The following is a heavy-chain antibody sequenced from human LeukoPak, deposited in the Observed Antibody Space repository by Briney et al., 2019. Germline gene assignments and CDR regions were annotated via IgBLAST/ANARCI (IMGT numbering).Heavy chain of an antibody. J-gene: IGHJ4*02. CDR2: IKEDGGEK. CDR1: GFTFSSYW. Sequence: GGSLRLSCAASGFTFSSYWMTWVRQAPGKGLEWVANIKEDGGEKYYVDSVKGRFTISRDNAKNSLYLQMNSLRAEDTAVYYCARDSGWFPFDYWGQGTLATVSS. V-gene: IGHV3-7*03. CDR3: ARDSGWFPFDY. D-gene: IGHD6-13*01.